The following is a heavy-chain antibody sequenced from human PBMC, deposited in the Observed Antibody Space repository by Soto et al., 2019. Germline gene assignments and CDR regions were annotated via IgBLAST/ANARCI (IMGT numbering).Heavy chain of an antibody. V-gene: IGHV1-2*04. Sequence: SVKLSCKASGYRFTDYHIHWVRQAPGQGLEWLGRINPKSGGTSTAQKFQGWVTMTTDTSISTASMELTRLTSDDTAIYYCARGDSTDCSNGVCSFFYNHDMDVWGQGTTVTVSS. J-gene: IGHJ6*02. CDR2: INPKSGGT. CDR3: ARGDSTDCSNGVCSFFYNHDMDV. D-gene: IGHD2-8*01. CDR1: GYRFTDYH.